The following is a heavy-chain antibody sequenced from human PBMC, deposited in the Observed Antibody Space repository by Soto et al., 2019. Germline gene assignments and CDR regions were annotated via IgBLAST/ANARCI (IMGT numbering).Heavy chain of an antibody. CDR1: GFTFSSYA. Sequence: QVQLVESGGGVVQPGRSLRLSCAASGFTFSSYAMHWVRQAPGKGLEWVAVISYDGSNKYYADSVKGRVTISRDNSKNTLSLQMNSLRAGDTAVYYCARDETYCSSTSCPSYYYGMDVWGQGTTVTVSS. CDR2: ISYDGSNK. CDR3: ARDETYCSSTSCPSYYYGMDV. J-gene: IGHJ6*02. D-gene: IGHD2-2*01. V-gene: IGHV3-30-3*01.